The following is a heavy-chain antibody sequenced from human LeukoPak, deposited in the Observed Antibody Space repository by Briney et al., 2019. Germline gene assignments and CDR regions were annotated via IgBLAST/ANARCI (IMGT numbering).Heavy chain of an antibody. J-gene: IGHJ5*01. V-gene: IGHV3-48*01. CDR1: GFTFSTYT. Sequence: RSGGSLRLSCIVSGFTFSTYTMNWVRQAPGEGLEWVSYISDTSTLIYYAASVKGRFTISRDNAKNSLYLQMNSLRAEDTAMYYCARGTSRGSRYGFDSWGQGILVTVTS. D-gene: IGHD6-19*01. CDR2: ISDTSTLI. CDR3: ARGTSRGSRYGFDS.